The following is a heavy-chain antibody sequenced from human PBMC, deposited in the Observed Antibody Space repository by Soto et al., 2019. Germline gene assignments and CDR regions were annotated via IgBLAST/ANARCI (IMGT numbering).Heavy chain of an antibody. V-gene: IGHV3-23*01. CDR2: ISGSGGST. D-gene: IGHD2-21*02. Sequence: EVQLLESGGGLVQPGGSLRLSCAASGFTFSSYAMSWVRQAPGKGLEWVSTISGSGGSTHYADSVKGRFTIARDNSKNSLYLQMNSLRAQYTAVYYCAKFYGGNSAHTYTIDPRGQGTLVTVSS. J-gene: IGHJ5*02. CDR3: AKFYGGNSAHTYTIDP. CDR1: GFTFSSYA.